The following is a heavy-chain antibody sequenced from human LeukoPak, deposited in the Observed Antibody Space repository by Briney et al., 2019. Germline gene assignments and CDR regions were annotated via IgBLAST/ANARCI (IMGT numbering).Heavy chain of an antibody. J-gene: IGHJ6*02. CDR2: INRSGST. Sequence: SETLSLTCAVYGGSFSGYYWSWIRQPPGKGLEWIGEINRSGSTNYNRSLKTRVTISVDMSKNQFSLKLSSVTAADTAVCYCARADCDSTSCQYGMDVWGQGTTVIVSS. V-gene: IGHV4-34*01. D-gene: IGHD2-2*01. CDR1: GGSFSGYY. CDR3: ARADCDSTSCQYGMDV.